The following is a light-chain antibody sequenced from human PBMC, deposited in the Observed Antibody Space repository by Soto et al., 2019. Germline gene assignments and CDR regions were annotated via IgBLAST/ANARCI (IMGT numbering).Light chain of an antibody. CDR1: QGIGDT. CDR3: QQYHNWPIT. J-gene: IGKJ5*01. CDR2: DAS. V-gene: IGKV3D-15*01. Sequence: EVVMRQSPATLSVSPGEGATLSCRASQGIGDTLAWYQQKPGQPPRLLIYDASTRATGIPDRFSGSGSGTDFTLTISRLEPEDFAVYYCQQYHNWPITFGQGTRLEIK.